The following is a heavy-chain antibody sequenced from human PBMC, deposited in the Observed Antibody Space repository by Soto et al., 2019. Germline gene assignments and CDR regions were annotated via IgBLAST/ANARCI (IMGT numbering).Heavy chain of an antibody. CDR1: GGSISSYY. V-gene: IGHV4-4*07. D-gene: IGHD4-17*01. J-gene: IGHJ6*02. CDR2: IYTSGST. CDR3: AKANDYGDIYGMDV. Sequence: SETLSLTCTVSGGSISSYYWSWIRQPAGKGLEWIGRIYTSGSTNYNPSLKSRVTMSVDTSKNQFSLKLSSVTAADTAVYYCAKANDYGDIYGMDVWGQGTTVTVSS.